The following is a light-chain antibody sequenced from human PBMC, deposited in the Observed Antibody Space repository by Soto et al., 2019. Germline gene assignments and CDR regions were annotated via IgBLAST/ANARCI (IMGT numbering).Light chain of an antibody. Sequence: QSVLTQTPSVSGAPGQKITMSCTGSSSNIGAGYDVHWYQQIPGAAPQLIIYEVRNRPSGISFRFSGSKSGNTASLTISGLQAEDEADYYCSSYTSKSSLIFGGGTKLTVL. CDR3: SSYTSKSSLI. CDR1: SSNIGAGYD. J-gene: IGLJ2*01. CDR2: EVR. V-gene: IGLV1-40*01.